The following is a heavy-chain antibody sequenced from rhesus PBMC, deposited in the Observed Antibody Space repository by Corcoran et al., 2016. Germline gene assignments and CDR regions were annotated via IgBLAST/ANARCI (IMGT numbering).Heavy chain of an antibody. Sequence: QVQLQGSGPGLVKPSETLSLTCAVSGGSFSSYWWSWIRQSPGKGLEWIGQINENSGKTTYNPSLKSRVTFAKDASKNQFSLRLSSVTAADTAVYYCARSCLNRFDVWGPGVLVTVSS. CDR3: ARSCLNRFDV. CDR2: INENSGKT. J-gene: IGHJ5-1*01. V-gene: IGHV4-80*01. CDR1: GGSFSSYW.